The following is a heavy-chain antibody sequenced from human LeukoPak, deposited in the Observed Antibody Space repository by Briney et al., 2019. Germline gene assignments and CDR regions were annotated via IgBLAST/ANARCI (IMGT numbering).Heavy chain of an antibody. Sequence: ASVKVSXKASGYTSTSYGISWVRQAPGQGLEWMGWISAYNGNTNYAQKLQGRVTMTTDTSTSTAYMELRSLRSDDTAVYYCARDRGVLLWFGELLESLDYWGQGTLVTVSS. CDR1: GYTSTSYG. V-gene: IGHV1-18*01. D-gene: IGHD3-10*01. CDR3: ARDRGVLLWFGELLESLDY. CDR2: ISAYNGNT. J-gene: IGHJ4*02.